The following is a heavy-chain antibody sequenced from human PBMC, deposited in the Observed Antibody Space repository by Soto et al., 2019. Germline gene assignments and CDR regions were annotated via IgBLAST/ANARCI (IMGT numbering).Heavy chain of an antibody. D-gene: IGHD2-2*01. J-gene: IGHJ4*02. V-gene: IGHV2-5*01. Sequence: GPTLVNPTQTLTLTLTFSGVSVIAGLGGGGGIRQPPGKALEWLALIYWNDDKRYSPSLKSRLTITKDTSKNQVVLTMTNMDPVDTATYYCAHRRDVVVPAAMQDFDYWGQGTLVTVSS. CDR1: GVSVIAGLGG. CDR2: IYWNDDK. CDR3: AHRRDVVVPAAMQDFDY.